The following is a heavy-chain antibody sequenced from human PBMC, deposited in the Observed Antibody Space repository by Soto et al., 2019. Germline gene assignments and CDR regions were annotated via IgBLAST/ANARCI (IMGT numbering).Heavy chain of an antibody. CDR2: IYHSGST. CDR3: ARGESYCISTSPYIRNTPRHYGMDV. Sequence: QVQLQESGPGLVKPSGTLSLTCAVSGGSISSSNWWSWVRQPPGKGLEWIGEIYHSGSTNYNPSLKSRVTISVDKSKNQFSLKLSSVTAADTAVYYCARGESYCISTSPYIRNTPRHYGMDVWGQGTTVTVSS. CDR1: GGSISSSNW. J-gene: IGHJ6*02. D-gene: IGHD2-2*02. V-gene: IGHV4-4*02.